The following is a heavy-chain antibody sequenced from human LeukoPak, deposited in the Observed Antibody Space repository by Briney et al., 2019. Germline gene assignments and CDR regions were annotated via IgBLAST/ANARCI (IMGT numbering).Heavy chain of an antibody. CDR3: ARGASVVAGNDNAFDI. CDR2: ISSSGSTI. V-gene: IGHV3-11*04. Sequence: GGSLRLSCAASGFTFSDYYMSWIRQAPGKGLEWVSYISSSGSTIYYADSVKGRFTISRDNARNSLYLQMNSLRAEDTAVYYCARGASVVAGNDNAFDIWGQGTMVTVSS. D-gene: IGHD6-19*01. CDR1: GFTFSDYY. J-gene: IGHJ3*02.